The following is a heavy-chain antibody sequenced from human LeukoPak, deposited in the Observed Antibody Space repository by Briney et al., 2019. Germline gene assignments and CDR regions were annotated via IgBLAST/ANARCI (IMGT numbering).Heavy chain of an antibody. CDR3: ARGSRDYDFWSGYSLIDY. CDR1: GDSITNSNYY. J-gene: IGHJ4*02. D-gene: IGHD3-3*01. Sequence: SETLSLTCTASGDSITNSNYYWGWVRQSPGRGLEWLGNIFYNGGPYYNPSFKSRVAISVDTSKNQFSLKLTSVTAADTAVYYCARGSRDYDFWSGYSLIDYWGQGTLVTVSS. V-gene: IGHV4-39*07. CDR2: IFYNGGP.